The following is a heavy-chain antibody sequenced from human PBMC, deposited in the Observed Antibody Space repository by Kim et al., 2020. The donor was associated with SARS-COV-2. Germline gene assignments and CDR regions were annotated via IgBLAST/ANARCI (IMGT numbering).Heavy chain of an antibody. Sequence: GGSLRLSCAASGFTFSSYSMNWVRQAPGKGLEWVSSISSSSSYIYYADSVKGRFTISRDNAKNSLYLQMNSLRAEDTAVYYCARAGKDTRIQLWKLGSRPPYYFDYWGQGTLVTVSS. CDR3: ARAGKDTRIQLWKLGSRPPYYFDY. CDR1: GFTFSSYS. J-gene: IGHJ4*02. V-gene: IGHV3-21*01. CDR2: ISSSSSYI. D-gene: IGHD5-18*01.